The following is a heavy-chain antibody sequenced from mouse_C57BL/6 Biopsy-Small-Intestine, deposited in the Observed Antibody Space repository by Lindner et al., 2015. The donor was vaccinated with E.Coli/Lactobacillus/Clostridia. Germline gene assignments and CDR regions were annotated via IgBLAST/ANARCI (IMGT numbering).Heavy chain of an antibody. D-gene: IGHD2-3*01. J-gene: IGHJ4*01. Sequence: VKVSCKASGYTFTSYAMNWVRQAPGQGLEWMGWINTNTGNPTYAQGFTGRFVFSLDTSVSTAYLQISNLRAEDTAVYSCARREKYDVFTGSYQYYIDYWGQGTLVTVSS. V-gene: IGHV9-3*02. CDR2: INTNTGNP. CDR1: GYTFTSYA. CDR3: ARREKYDVFTGSYQYYIDY.